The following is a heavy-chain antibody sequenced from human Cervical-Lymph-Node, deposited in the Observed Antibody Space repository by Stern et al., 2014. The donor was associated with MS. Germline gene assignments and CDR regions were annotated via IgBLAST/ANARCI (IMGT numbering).Heavy chain of an antibody. D-gene: IGHD1/OR15-1a*01. V-gene: IGHV3-21*01. CDR1: EFIFSDYS. CDR3: SRQNWGTRGSEFYYSGLDV. CDR2: ISSRSSYL. Sequence: EVQLVESGGGLVKPGGSLRLSCAASEFIFSDYSMNWVRLAPGKGLAWTASISSRSSYLYYADSVKGRFTISRANAKNSLFLQLNNLRADDTAVYYCSRQNWGTRGSEFYYSGLDVWGQGTTVTVSS. J-gene: IGHJ6*02.